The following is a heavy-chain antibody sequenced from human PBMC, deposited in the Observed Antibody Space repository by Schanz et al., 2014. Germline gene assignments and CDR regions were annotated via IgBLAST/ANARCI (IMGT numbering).Heavy chain of an antibody. J-gene: IGHJ4*02. CDR2: ISWNSGSV. CDR3: AGGPRGGYIEY. V-gene: IGHV3-9*01. CDR1: GFTFDNYA. D-gene: IGHD3-16*01. Sequence: EVQLVESGGGLVQPGRSLRLSCAASGFTFDNYAMHWVRQAPGKGLEWVSSISWNSGSVAYADSVKGRFTISRDDAKNSLYLQMDSLRDEDTAVYYCAGGPRGGYIEYWGQGTLVIVSS.